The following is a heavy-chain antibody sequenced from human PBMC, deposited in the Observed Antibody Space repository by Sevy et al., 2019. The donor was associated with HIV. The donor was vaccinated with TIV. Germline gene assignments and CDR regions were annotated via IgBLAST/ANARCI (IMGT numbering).Heavy chain of an antibody. D-gene: IGHD2-8*01. Sequence: GGSLRLSCMTSGFTFTRYTMTWVRQAPGKGLEWVSTFCFGDGKMYYADSVKGRFTFSGDISKNTVYLQMNSLRADDTAVYYCAREGCTKPHDYWGQGTLVTVSS. CDR1: GFTFTRYT. V-gene: IGHV3-23*01. J-gene: IGHJ4*02. CDR3: AREGCTKPHDY. CDR2: FCFGDGKM.